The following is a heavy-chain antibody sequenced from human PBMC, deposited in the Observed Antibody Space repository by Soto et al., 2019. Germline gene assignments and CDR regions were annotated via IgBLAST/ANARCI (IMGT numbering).Heavy chain of an antibody. CDR2: VYYSGST. D-gene: IGHD3-9*01. Sequence: SETLSLTCAVYGGSFSGYYWSWIRQPPGKGLEWIGEVYYSGSTYYNPSLESRVTISVDKSKNQFSLKLMSLSAADTAVYYCGRLEGLATISYYFDYWGQGALVTVSS. CDR1: GGSFSGYY. J-gene: IGHJ4*02. V-gene: IGHV4-34*01. CDR3: GRLEGLATISYYFDY.